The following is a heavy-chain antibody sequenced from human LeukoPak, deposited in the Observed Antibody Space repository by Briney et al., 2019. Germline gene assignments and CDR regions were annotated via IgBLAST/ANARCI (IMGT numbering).Heavy chain of an antibody. J-gene: IGHJ4*02. V-gene: IGHV4-59*13. Sequence: SSETLSLTCSVSGASINSYYWNWIRQSPGKGLEWLGNIHYRGTTNYNPSLKSRVTLSLDSSKSQFALKVTSVTAADTAVYYCARDEFGDFQGFDYWGQGTRVTVSS. D-gene: IGHD4-17*01. CDR2: IHYRGTT. CDR1: GASINSYY. CDR3: ARDEFGDFQGFDY.